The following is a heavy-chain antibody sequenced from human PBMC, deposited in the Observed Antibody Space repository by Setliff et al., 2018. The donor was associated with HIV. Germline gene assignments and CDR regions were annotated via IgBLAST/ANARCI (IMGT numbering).Heavy chain of an antibody. Sequence: TLSLTCPVSGGSITSADYYWTWIRQPAGKGLEWIGRFSVPGTTNYGPSFKSRLTIWVDMSKNQFSLKLTSVTAADTAVYYCARRKGGYGLDVWGQGTTVTVSS. CDR2: FSVPGTT. CDR1: GGSITSADYY. D-gene: IGHD3-16*01. J-gene: IGHJ6*02. CDR3: ARRKGGYGLDV. V-gene: IGHV4-61*02.